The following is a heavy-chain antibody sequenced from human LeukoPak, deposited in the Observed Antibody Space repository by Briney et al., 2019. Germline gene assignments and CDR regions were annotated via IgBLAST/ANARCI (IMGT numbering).Heavy chain of an antibody. CDR2: IIPIFGTA. J-gene: IGHJ4*02. D-gene: IGHD6-19*01. V-gene: IGHV1-69*05. CDR1: GGTFSSYA. Sequence: SVKVSCKASGGTFSSYAISWVRQAPGQGLEWMGRIIPIFGTANYAQKFQGRVTITTDESTSTAYMELSSLRSEDTAVYYCAGEFTHGGGWDGGFDYWGQGTLVTVSS. CDR3: AGEFTHGGGWDGGFDY.